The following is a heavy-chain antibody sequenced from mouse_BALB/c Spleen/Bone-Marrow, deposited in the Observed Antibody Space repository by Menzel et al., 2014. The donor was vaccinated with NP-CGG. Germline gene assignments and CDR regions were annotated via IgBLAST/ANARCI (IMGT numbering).Heavy chain of an antibody. CDR3: AAYYYGSSYGFAY. Sequence: VQLQQPGAELVKPGASVKLSCTASGFNIKDTYMHWVKQRPEQGLEWIGRIDPANGNTKYDPKFQGKATITADTSSNTAYLQLSSLTSEDTAVYYCAAYYYGSSYGFAYLGQGTLVTVSA. D-gene: IGHD1-1*01. J-gene: IGHJ3*01. V-gene: IGHV14-3*02. CDR1: GFNIKDTY. CDR2: IDPANGNT.